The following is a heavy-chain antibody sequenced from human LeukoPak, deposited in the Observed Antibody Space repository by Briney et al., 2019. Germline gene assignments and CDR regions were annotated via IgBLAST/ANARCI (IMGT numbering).Heavy chain of an antibody. CDR1: GFTFSSYA. D-gene: IGHD2-2*01. Sequence: GGSLRLSCAASGFTFSSYAMSWVRQAPGKGLEWVSAISGSGGSTYYEDSVKGRFTISRDNSKNTLYLQMNSLRAEDTAVYYCAKVGGVVVYIKYYFDYWREGTLVTASS. CDR3: AKVGGVVVYIKYYFDY. CDR2: ISGSGGST. V-gene: IGHV3-23*01. J-gene: IGHJ4*02.